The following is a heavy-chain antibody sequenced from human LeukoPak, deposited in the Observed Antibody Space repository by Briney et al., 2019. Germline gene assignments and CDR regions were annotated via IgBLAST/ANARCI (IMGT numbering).Heavy chain of an antibody. CDR2: INPNNGGT. V-gene: IGHV1-2*06. Sequence: ASVKVSCKASGYTFTGYSMHWVRQAPGQGLEWMGRINPNNGGTNYAQNFQDRVTMTRDTSISTAYLQWSSLKASDTAMYYCASTVLRSLPWPSHGAFDIWGQGTMVTVSS. J-gene: IGHJ3*02. CDR1: GYTFTGYS. D-gene: IGHD3-3*01. CDR3: ASTVLRSLPWPSHGAFDI.